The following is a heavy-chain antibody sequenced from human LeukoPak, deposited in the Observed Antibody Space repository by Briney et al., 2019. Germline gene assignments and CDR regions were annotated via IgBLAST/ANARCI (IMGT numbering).Heavy chain of an antibody. V-gene: IGHV3-23*01. D-gene: IGHD1-26*01. J-gene: IGHJ3*02. CDR2: RGSDGTP. CDR3: ASRTWVGAGYYAFDI. CDR1: GFTFSNHA. Sequence: GGSLRLSCAASGFTFSNHAVSWVRQAPGKGLEWVSARGSDGTPYYTHSLKGRFTISGDNSKNTVYLQLSSLRLEDTAVYYCASRTWVGAGYYAFDIWGQGTMVTVSS.